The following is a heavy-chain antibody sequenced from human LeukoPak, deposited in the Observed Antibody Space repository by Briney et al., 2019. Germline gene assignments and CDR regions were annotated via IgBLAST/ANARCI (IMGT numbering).Heavy chain of an antibody. V-gene: IGHV3-23*01. CDR2: ISAGGDST. J-gene: IGHJ5*02. D-gene: IGHD2-15*01. CDR1: GFTFSNYA. CDR3: AKEATGGPYNWLDP. Sequence: GGSLRLSCAASGFTFSNYAMSWVRQAPGKGLEWVSAISAGGDSTYCTDSVKGRFTISRDNSKNTLYLQMNNLRAEDTAVYYCAKEATGGPYNWLDPWGQGTLVTVSS.